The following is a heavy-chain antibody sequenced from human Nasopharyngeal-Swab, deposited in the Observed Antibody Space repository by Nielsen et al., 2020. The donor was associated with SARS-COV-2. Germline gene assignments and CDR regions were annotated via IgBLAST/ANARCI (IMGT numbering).Heavy chain of an antibody. D-gene: IGHD1-26*01. Sequence: GGSLRLSCAASGFTFSTYDMSWVRQAPGKGLEWVSGISGSGESTHYADSVKGRFTISRDNSKNTLYLQMNSLRAEDTAVYYCAKVGREQNSRRNPYFDSWGQGTLVTVSS. CDR1: GFTFSTYD. CDR3: AKVGREQNSRRNPYFDS. J-gene: IGHJ4*02. V-gene: IGHV3-23*01. CDR2: ISGSGEST.